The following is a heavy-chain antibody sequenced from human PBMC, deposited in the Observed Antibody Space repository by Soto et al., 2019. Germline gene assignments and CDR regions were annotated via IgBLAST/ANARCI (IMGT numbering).Heavy chain of an antibody. CDR3: ARGQGAAIGDYYYHGMDV. CDR1: GFIFSGSA. J-gene: IGHJ6*02. V-gene: IGHV3-73*01. CDR2: IRSRANNFAT. D-gene: IGHD2-2*02. Sequence: GGPLRLSCAASGFIFSGSAIHWVRQASGKGLEWVGRIRSRANNFATSSAASVKGRFTFSRDDSKNTAYLQMNTLKPEDTAVYYCARGQGAAIGDYYYHGMDVWGQGTTVTVSS.